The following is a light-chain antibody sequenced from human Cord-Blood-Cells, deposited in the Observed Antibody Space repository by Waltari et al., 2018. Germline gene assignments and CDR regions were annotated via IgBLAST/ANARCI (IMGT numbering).Light chain of an antibody. CDR1: QSIISW. J-gene: IGKJ1*01. CDR3: QQYNSYST. Sequence: DIQMTQPPSTLSASVGDRVTITCRASQSIISWFAWYQQKPGKGPKLLMYKACSLESGGPSRFSGSGSGTEFTLTISSLQPDDFATYYCQQYNSYSTVGQGTKVEIK. CDR2: KAC. V-gene: IGKV1-5*03.